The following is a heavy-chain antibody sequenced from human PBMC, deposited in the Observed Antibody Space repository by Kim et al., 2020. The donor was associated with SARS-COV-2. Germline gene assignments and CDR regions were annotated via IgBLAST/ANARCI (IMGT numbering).Heavy chain of an antibody. CDR3: ARETSPGRRGYSGYDWDYYYGMDV. Sequence: SVKVSCKASGGTFSSYAISWVRQAPGQGLEWMGGIIPIFGTANYAQKFQGRVTITADESTSTAYMELSSLRSEDTAVYYCARETSPGRRGYSGYDWDYYYGMDVWGQGTTVTVSS. D-gene: IGHD5-12*01. CDR1: GGTFSSYA. CDR2: IIPIFGTA. J-gene: IGHJ6*02. V-gene: IGHV1-69*13.